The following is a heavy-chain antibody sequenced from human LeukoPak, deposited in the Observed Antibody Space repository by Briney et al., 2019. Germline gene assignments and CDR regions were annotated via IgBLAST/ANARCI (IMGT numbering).Heavy chain of an antibody. Sequence: PSETLSLTCTVSGASISNYYWSWIRQPAGKGLEWIGRIYISESTNYNPSLKSRVTMSVDTSKNQFSLKLMSVTAAGTAVDYCAREGLSIVGVPVAMYAFDIWGQGTMVTVSS. D-gene: IGHD2-2*01. V-gene: IGHV4-4*07. CDR2: IYISEST. CDR3: AREGLSIVGVPVAMYAFDI. J-gene: IGHJ3*02. CDR1: GASISNYY.